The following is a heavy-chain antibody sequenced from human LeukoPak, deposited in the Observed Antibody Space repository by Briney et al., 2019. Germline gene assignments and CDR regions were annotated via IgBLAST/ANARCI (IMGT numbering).Heavy chain of an antibody. D-gene: IGHD3-3*01. J-gene: IGHJ5*02. CDR3: ARDGGTRPYYDFWSGYYRSYNWFDP. V-gene: IGHV3-74*01. CDR1: GFTFSSHW. Sequence: GGSLRLSCAASGFTFSSHWMHWVRQAPGKGLVWVSRINSDGSSTSYADSVKGRFTISRDNAKNTLYLQMNSLRAEDTAVYYCARDGGTRPYYDFWSGYYRSYNWFDPWGQGTLVTVSS. CDR2: INSDGSST.